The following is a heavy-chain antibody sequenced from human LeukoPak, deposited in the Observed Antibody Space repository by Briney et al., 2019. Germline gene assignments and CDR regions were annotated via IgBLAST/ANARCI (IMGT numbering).Heavy chain of an antibody. J-gene: IGHJ4*02. V-gene: IGHV3-23*01. CDR1: RFTFGSYA. D-gene: IGHD5-12*01. CDR2: ISGSGGST. Sequence: GGSLRLSCTASRFTFGSYAMSWVRQAPEKGLEWVSAISGSGGSTYYADSVKGRFTISRDNSKNTLYLQMNSLRAEDTAVYYCAPLGGGYDWYYFDYWGQGTLVTASS. CDR3: APLGGGYDWYYFDY.